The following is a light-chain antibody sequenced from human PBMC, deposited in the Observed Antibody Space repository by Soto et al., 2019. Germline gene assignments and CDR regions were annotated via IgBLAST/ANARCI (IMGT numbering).Light chain of an antibody. CDR2: AAS. CDR1: QGISSY. CDR3: QQVKSYPLT. Sequence: IQLTQYPSFLSASVGDRATITCRASQGISSYLSWYQQKPGKAPKLLIYAASTLQSGVPSRFSGSGSGTEFTLTISSLQPEDFATYYCQQVKSYPLTIGGGTKVEIK. J-gene: IGKJ4*01. V-gene: IGKV1-9*01.